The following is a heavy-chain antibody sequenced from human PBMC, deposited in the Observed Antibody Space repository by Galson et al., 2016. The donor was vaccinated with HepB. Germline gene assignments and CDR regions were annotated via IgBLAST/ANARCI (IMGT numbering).Heavy chain of an antibody. CDR2: IHSSGTS. V-gene: IGHV4-39*01. Sequence: ETLSLTCTVSGDSISNVGRHWGWFRQSPEMGLEYIGGIHSSGTSYYNPSLTSRVTVSADMSRNQFFLSLTSVTAADTAIYYCVRLGTAAAVANRRGSVYWSQGTRVTVSS. CDR3: VRLGTAAAVANRRGSVY. J-gene: IGHJ4*02. CDR1: GDSISNVGRH. D-gene: IGHD6-13*01.